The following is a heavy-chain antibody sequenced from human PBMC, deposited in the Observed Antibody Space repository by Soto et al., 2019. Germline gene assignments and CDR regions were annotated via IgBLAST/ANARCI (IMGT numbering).Heavy chain of an antibody. Sequence: HPGGSLRLSCAASGFTFSSYAMSWARQAPGKGLEWVSAISGSGGSTYYADSVKGRFTISRDNSKNTLYLQMNSLRAEDTAVYYCAKGLYPADSSGWYFDYWGQGTLVTVSS. V-gene: IGHV3-23*01. D-gene: IGHD3-22*01. CDR1: GFTFSSYA. CDR2: ISGSGGST. CDR3: AKGLYPADSSGWYFDY. J-gene: IGHJ4*02.